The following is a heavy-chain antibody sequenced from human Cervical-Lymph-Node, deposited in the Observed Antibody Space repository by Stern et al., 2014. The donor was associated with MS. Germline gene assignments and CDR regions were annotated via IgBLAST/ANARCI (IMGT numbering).Heavy chain of an antibody. V-gene: IGHV1-69*06. CDR2: IIIIFGTV. Sequence: MQLVESGAEVKRPGSSVRVSCKASGGTFSTYSISWVRQAPGKGLEWMGGIIIIFGTVNYAQKLQGRLTLSADKSTSTVYLDLNSLRSEDTAMYYCARYRGTFYFDNWGQGTLVTVSS. CDR1: GGTFSTYS. CDR3: ARYRGTFYFDN. D-gene: IGHD1-1*01. J-gene: IGHJ4*02.